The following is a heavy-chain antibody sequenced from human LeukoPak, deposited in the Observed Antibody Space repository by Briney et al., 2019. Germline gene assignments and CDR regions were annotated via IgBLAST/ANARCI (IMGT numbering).Heavy chain of an antibody. CDR2: IYYSGRT. CDR1: GGSISSQY. CDR3: ARTIGENWFDP. Sequence: SETLSLTCTVSGGSISSQYWSWIRQLPGKGLEWIGYIYYSGRTNYNPSLKSRVTISVDTSKTQFSLKLSSVTAADTAVYYCARTIGENWFDPWGQGTLVTVSS. J-gene: IGHJ5*02. V-gene: IGHV4-59*11. D-gene: IGHD3-16*01.